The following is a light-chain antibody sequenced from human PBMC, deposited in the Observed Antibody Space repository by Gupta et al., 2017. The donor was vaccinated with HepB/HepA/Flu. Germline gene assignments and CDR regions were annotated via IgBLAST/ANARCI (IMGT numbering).Light chain of an antibody. CDR3: SSDAGSDNLV. Sequence: QSALPQPPSASGSPGQSVTISCTGTTSDVGGYNYVSWYQHHPGKAPKLMIFEVYHRPSGVPDRVSGSKSGNTASLTVSGLQAEDEADYYCSSDAGSDNLVFGGGTKLTVL. CDR1: TSDVGGYNY. V-gene: IGLV2-8*01. J-gene: IGLJ2*01. CDR2: EVY.